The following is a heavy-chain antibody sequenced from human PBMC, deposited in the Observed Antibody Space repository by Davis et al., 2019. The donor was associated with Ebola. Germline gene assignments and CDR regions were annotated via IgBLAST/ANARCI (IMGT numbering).Heavy chain of an antibody. CDR3: ARICGVDYSNYTDY. J-gene: IGHJ4*02. CDR1: GYTFINYA. D-gene: IGHD4-11*01. V-gene: IGHV1-3*01. CDR2: INAGNGNT. Sequence: AASVKVSCKASGYTFINYAIHWVRQAPGQRLEWLGWINAGNGNTKYSQKFQGRVTITRDTSASTAYMELSSLRSEDTAVYYCARICGVDYSNYTDYWGQGTLVTVSS.